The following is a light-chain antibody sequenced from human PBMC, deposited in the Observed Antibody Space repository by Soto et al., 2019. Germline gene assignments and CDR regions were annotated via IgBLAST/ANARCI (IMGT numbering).Light chain of an antibody. J-gene: IGKJ2*01. V-gene: IGKV1-39*01. CDR2: AAS. Sequence: DIQMTQSPSSLSASVGDRVTITGRASQSISSYLNWYQQKPGKAPKLLIYAASSLQSGVPSRFSGSGSGTDFTLTISSLQPADFATYYCQQSYSTPYTFGQGTKLEIK. CDR3: QQSYSTPYT. CDR1: QSISSY.